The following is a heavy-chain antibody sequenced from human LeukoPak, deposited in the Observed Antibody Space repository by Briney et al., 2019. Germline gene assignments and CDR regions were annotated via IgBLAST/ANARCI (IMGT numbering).Heavy chain of an antibody. J-gene: IGHJ4*02. D-gene: IGHD6-13*01. CDR3: AGSDSWYTLDY. CDR2: IYSGGST. CDR1: GFTFSDYY. Sequence: GGSLRLSCAASGFTFSDYYMSWIRQAPGKGLGWVSVIYSGGSTFYADSVKGRFTISRDSSKNTVYLQMNSLRAEDTAVYYCAGSDSWYTLDYWGQGTLVTVSS. V-gene: IGHV3-53*01.